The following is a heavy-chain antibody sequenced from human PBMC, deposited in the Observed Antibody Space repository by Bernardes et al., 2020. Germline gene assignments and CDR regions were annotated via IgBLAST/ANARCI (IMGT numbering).Heavy chain of an antibody. V-gene: IGHV4-39*01. Sequence: SETLSLTCTVSGGSISSSNHYWGWLRQPPGKGLEWIGTIYYRGSTHYNPSLKSLVTISVDTSKNQLSLKLSSVTAEDTAMYYWARHRSNRYCSGSSCTYYFEYWGQGTLVTVSS. CDR2: IYYRGST. J-gene: IGHJ4*02. D-gene: IGHD2-15*01. CDR1: GGSISSSNHY. CDR3: ARHRSNRYCSGSSCTYYFEY.